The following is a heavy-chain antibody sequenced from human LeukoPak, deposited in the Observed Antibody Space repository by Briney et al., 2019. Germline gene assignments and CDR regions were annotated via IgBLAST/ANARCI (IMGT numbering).Heavy chain of an antibody. D-gene: IGHD5-12*01. CDR3: AREHSGYDFPGRDYYYMDV. V-gene: IGHV3-21*01. CDR1: AFTFSIDS. CDR2: ISSTSRSYI. J-gene: IGHJ6*03. Sequence: PGRSLRLSCAPSAFTFSIDSMNWVRHAPGKGLEWVSSISSTSRSYIYYADSVKGRFTISRDNAKNSLYLQMNSLRAEDTAVYYCAREHSGYDFPGRDYYYMDVWGKGTTVTVSS.